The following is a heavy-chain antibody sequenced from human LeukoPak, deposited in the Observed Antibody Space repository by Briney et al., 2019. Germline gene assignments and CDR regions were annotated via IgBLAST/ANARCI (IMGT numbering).Heavy chain of an antibody. Sequence: ASVKVSCKASGYTFTSYGIGWVRRAPGQGLEWMGWISAYNGNTNYAQKLQGRVTMTTDTSTSTAYMELRSLRSDDTAVYYCASTYYYDSSGYSGGYFDYWGQGTLVTVSS. V-gene: IGHV1-18*01. J-gene: IGHJ4*02. CDR3: ASTYYYDSSGYSGGYFDY. D-gene: IGHD3-22*01. CDR1: GYTFTSYG. CDR2: ISAYNGNT.